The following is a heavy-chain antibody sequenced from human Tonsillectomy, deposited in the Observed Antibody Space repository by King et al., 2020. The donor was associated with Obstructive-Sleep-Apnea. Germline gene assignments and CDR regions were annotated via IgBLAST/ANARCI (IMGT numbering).Heavy chain of an antibody. D-gene: IGHD3-10*01. CDR1: GFTFSYYW. CDR2: IKQDGSEK. CDR3: ASHDARPLLWFGELFYYFDY. J-gene: IGHJ4*02. V-gene: IGHV3-7*01. Sequence: VQLVESGGGLVQPGGSLRLSCAASGFTFSYYWMSWVRQAPGKGLEWVANIKQDGSEKYYVDSMKGRFTISRDNAKNSLYLQMDSLRAEDTAVYYCASHDARPLLWFGELFYYFDYWGQGTLVTVSS.